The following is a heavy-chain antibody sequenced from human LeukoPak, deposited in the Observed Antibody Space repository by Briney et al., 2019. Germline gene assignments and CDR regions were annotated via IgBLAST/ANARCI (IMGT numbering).Heavy chain of an antibody. V-gene: IGHV3-74*01. CDR2: INNDGRST. J-gene: IGHJ4*02. CDR3: ARDNEYCIGGTCRLDY. D-gene: IGHD2-15*01. Sequence: PGGSLRLSCASSGLTFSFYWMHWVRQAPGKGLVWVSRINNDGRSTSYAGSVKGRFTISRDNAKNTLYLQMNSLRAEDTAVYYCARDNEYCIGGTCRLDYWGQGALVTVSS. CDR1: GLTFSFYW.